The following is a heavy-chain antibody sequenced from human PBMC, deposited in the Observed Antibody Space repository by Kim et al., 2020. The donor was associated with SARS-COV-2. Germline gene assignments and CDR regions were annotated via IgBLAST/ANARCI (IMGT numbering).Heavy chain of an antibody. V-gene: IGHV3-7*01. CDR1: GFTFSSYW. CDR3: ARGGRTTVDF. Sequence: GGSLRLSCVASGFTFSSYWMTWVRQAPGKGLEWVANMKEDGREQNYVDSMKGRFTISRDNARNSLFLQMNSLRVEDTAVYYCARGGRTTVDFWGQGTLVT. J-gene: IGHJ4*02. D-gene: IGHD1-7*01. CDR2: MKEDGREQ.